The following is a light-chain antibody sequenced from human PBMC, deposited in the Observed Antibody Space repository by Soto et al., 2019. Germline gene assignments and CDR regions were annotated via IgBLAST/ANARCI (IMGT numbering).Light chain of an antibody. CDR1: QSVSSY. CDR2: DAS. Sequence: EIVLTQSPATLSLSPGERATLPCRASQSVSSYLAWYQQKPGQPPRLLIYDASNRATGIPARFSGSGSGTDFTLTISSLEPEDFAVYYCQRRSNWPYTFGQGTKLEIK. CDR3: QRRSNWPYT. V-gene: IGKV3-11*01. J-gene: IGKJ2*01.